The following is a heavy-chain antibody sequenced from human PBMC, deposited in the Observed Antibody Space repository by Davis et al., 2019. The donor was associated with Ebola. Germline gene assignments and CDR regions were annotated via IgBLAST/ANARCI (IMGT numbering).Heavy chain of an antibody. D-gene: IGHD3-10*01. CDR2: ISQSGST. CDR1: GDSISSSNW. Sequence: SETLSLTCAVSGDSISSSNWWSWVRQPPGKGLEWIGEISQSGSTNYNPSLKSRVTISVDKSKNQFSLKLSSVTAADTAVYYCARVRFPPSYYGMDVWGQGTTVTVSS. CDR3: ARVRFPPSYYGMDV. V-gene: IGHV4-4*02. J-gene: IGHJ6*02.